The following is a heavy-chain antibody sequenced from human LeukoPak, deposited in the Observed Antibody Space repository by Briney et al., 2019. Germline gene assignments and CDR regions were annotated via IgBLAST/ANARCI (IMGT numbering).Heavy chain of an antibody. V-gene: IGHV3-21*01. CDR1: GFTFSSYS. CDR3: ARGTDCSGGSCYGGIFDY. D-gene: IGHD2-15*01. CDR2: ISSSSSYI. J-gene: IGHJ4*02. Sequence: PGGSLRLSCAASGFTFSSYSMNWVRQAPGKGLEWVSSISSSSSYIYYADSVKGRFTISRDNAKNSLYLQMNSLRAEDTAVYYCARGTDCSGGSCYGGIFDYWGQGTLVTVSS.